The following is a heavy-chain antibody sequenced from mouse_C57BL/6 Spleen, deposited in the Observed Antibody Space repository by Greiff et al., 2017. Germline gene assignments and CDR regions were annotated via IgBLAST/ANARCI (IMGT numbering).Heavy chain of an antibody. CDR3: TREGYGYGGDYAMDY. D-gene: IGHD2-2*01. Sequence: EVKLMESGEGLVKPGGSLKLSCAASGFTFSSYAMSWVRQTPEKRLEWVAYISSGGDYIYYAEPVKGRFTISRDNARNTLYLQMSSLKSEDTAMYYCTREGYGYGGDYAMDYWGQGTSVTVSS. V-gene: IGHV5-9-1*02. J-gene: IGHJ4*01. CDR1: GFTFSSYA. CDR2: ISSGGDYI.